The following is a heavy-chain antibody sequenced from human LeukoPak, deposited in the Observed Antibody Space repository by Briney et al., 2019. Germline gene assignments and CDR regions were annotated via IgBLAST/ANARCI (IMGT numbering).Heavy chain of an antibody. Sequence: GGSLRLSCAASGFTFSSYAMSWVRQAPGKGLEWVSAISGSGGSTYYADSVKGRFTISRDNAKNSLYLQMNSLRAEDTAVYYCARDLLEGWFDPWGQGTLVTVSS. V-gene: IGHV3-23*01. CDR2: ISGSGGST. J-gene: IGHJ5*02. CDR3: ARDLLEGWFDP. D-gene: IGHD3-10*01. CDR1: GFTFSSYA.